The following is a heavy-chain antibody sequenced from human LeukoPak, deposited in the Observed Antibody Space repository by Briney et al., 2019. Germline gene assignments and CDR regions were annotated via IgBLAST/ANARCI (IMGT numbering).Heavy chain of an antibody. CDR1: GGSISSTTYY. J-gene: IGHJ4*02. CDR3: VRGSTLRHYQY. V-gene: IGHV4-39*01. D-gene: IGHD3-16*01. Sequence: SETLSLTCTVSGGSISSTTYYWGWIRRPPGKGLEWIGSIYYSGSTYYNPSLKSRVTVSVDTSKNQFSLNLSSVTAADTAVYYCVRGSTLRHYQYWGLGTLVTVSS. CDR2: IYYSGST.